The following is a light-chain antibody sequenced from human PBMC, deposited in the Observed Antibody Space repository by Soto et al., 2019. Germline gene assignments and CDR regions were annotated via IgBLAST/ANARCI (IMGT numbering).Light chain of an antibody. V-gene: IGLV2-8*01. CDR3: SSFAGNGNLV. Sequence: QSVLTQPPSASGSPGQSVTISCTGTSSDVGGYNYVSWYQQHPGKAPKLMISDVSKRPSGVPDRFSGSKSGTTASLTVSGLEAEDEADYYCSSFAGNGNLVFGGGTKVTVL. CDR1: SSDVGGYNY. CDR2: DVS. J-gene: IGLJ2*01.